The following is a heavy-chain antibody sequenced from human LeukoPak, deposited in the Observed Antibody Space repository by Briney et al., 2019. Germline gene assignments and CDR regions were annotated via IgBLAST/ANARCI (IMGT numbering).Heavy chain of an antibody. V-gene: IGHV3-23*01. CDR3: AKDSDGSGYDWSDFDY. Sequence: GGSLRLSCAASGFTFSSYAMSWVRQAPGKGLEWVSAISGSGGSTYYADSVKGRFTISRDNSKNTLYLQMNSLRAEDTAVYYCAKDSDGSGYDWSDFDYWGQGTLVTVSS. CDR1: GFTFSSYA. CDR2: ISGSGGST. J-gene: IGHJ4*02. D-gene: IGHD5-12*01.